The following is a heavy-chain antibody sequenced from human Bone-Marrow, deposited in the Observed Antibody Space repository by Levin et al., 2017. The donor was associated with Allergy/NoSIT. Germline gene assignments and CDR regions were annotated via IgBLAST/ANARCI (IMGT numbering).Heavy chain of an antibody. V-gene: IGHV4-59*01. J-gene: IGHJ4*02. D-gene: IGHD2-2*01. CDR2: IYYTGTT. CDR1: GGSITGYY. Sequence: SETLSLTCTVSGGSITGYYWSWIRQPPGKGLEYIGYIYYTGTTNYNPSLRSRVTISVDTSKSQFSLRLSSVTAADTAVYYCARGPFCSSTSCYGRTFDYWGQGSLVTVSS. CDR3: ARGPFCSSTSCYGRTFDY.